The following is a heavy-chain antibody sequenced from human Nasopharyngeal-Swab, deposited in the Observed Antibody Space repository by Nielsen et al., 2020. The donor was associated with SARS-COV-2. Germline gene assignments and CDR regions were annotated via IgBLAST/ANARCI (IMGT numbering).Heavy chain of an antibody. J-gene: IGHJ3*01. CDR2: IGNSDETT. D-gene: IGHD2-15*01. V-gene: IGHV3-23*01. Sequence: GGSLRVSCAASGFTFRTNAMSWVRRAPGRGLEWVSAIGNSDETTYADSVRGRFTISRDTSNNKLNLQMTSLRAEDTGVYYCAKDVMRWAFDAWGQGTMVTVSS. CDR1: GFTFRTNA. CDR3: AKDVMRWAFDA.